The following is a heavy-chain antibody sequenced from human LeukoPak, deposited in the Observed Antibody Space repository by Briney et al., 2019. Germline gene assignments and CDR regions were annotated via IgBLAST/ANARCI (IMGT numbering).Heavy chain of an antibody. CDR3: ARDYYSSGWYERGFDF. J-gene: IGHJ4*02. CDR2: ISSSSGSI. V-gene: IGHV3-21*01. Sequence: GGPLRLSCEASGFTFFSYNMNWVRQAPGRGLEWVSSISSSSGSIYYADSVKGRFTISRDNAKNSLYLQMNSLRAEDTAVYYCARDYYSSGWYERGFDFWGQGTLVTVSS. D-gene: IGHD6-19*01. CDR1: GFTFFSYN.